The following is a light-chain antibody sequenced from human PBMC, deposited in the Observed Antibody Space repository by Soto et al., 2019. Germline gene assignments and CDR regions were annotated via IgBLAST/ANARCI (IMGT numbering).Light chain of an antibody. CDR1: QTISTY. CDR3: QQSYSTPLT. CDR2: AAS. V-gene: IGKV1-39*01. Sequence: DIQMTQSPSSLSAYVGDRVTITCRASQTISTYLNWYQQKPGKAPKLLIYAASSSQSGVPSRFSGSGSGTDFTLTISSLQPEDFATYYCQQSYSTPLTFGGGTKVEIK. J-gene: IGKJ4*01.